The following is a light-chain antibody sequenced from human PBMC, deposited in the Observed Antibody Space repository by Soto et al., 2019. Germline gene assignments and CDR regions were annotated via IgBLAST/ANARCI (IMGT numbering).Light chain of an antibody. Sequence: EIVLTQSPATLSLSPGERATLSCRASPSVTNFLAWYQQKPGQAPRLLIYGAFNRATGIPARFSCSGSGTDFTLTISRLEPEDSAVYYCQQRNVWPPVTFGQGTRLEIK. CDR3: QQRNVWPPVT. J-gene: IGKJ5*01. CDR1: PSVTNF. V-gene: IGKV3-11*01. CDR2: GAF.